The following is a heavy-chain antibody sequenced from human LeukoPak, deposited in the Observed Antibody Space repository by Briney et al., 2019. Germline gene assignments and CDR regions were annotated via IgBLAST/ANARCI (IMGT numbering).Heavy chain of an antibody. V-gene: IGHV3-9*01. CDR2: ISWNSGSI. J-gene: IGHJ3*02. D-gene: IGHD4-17*01. CDR1: GFTFDDYA. CDR3: AKAYGERNAFDI. Sequence: GRSLRLSCAASGFTFDDYAMHWVRQAPGKGLEWVSGISWNSGSIGYADSVKGRFTISRDNAKNSLYLQMNSLRAEDTALYYCAKAYGERNAFDIWGQGTMVTVSS.